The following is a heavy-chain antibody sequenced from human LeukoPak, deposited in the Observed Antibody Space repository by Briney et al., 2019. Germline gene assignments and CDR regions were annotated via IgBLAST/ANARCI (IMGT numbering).Heavy chain of an antibody. J-gene: IGHJ4*02. CDR1: GFTFSTYG. V-gene: IGHV3-23*01. CDR3: AKRADGSSSYCPDY. D-gene: IGHD3-22*01. CDR2: ISGSGGST. Sequence: PGGSRRLSCAASGFTFSTYGMSWVRQAPGKGLEWVSTISGSGGSTYHADSVKGRFTISRDNSKNTLYLQMNLLRDEDTAVYYCAKRADGSSSYCPDYWGQGTLVTVSS.